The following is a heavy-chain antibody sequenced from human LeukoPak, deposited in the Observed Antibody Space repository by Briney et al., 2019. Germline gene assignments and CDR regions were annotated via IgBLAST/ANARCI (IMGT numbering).Heavy chain of an antibody. CDR1: GGSISSGGYY. CDR3: ARAKGYSSSSRRWYWFDP. D-gene: IGHD6-6*01. CDR2: IYYSGST. J-gene: IGHJ5*02. Sequence: SETLSLTCTVSGGSISSGGYYWSWIRQHPGKGLEWIGYIYYSGSTYYNPSLKSRVTISVDSSKNQFSLKLSSVTAADTAVYYCARAKGYSSSSRRWYWFDPWGQGTLVTVSS. V-gene: IGHV4-31*03.